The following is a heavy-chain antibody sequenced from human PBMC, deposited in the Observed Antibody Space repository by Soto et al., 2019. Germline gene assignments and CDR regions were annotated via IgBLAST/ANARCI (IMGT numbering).Heavy chain of an antibody. J-gene: IGHJ6*02. CDR2: IKQDETEK. V-gene: IGHV3-7*05. CDR1: GFTFSNYW. CDR3: ARVRTENYYGMDV. Sequence: EVQLVESGGGLVQPGGSLRLCCADSGFTFSNYWMAWVRQAPGKGLEWVANIKQDETEKYYVDSVKGRFAISRDNGKNTLYLQMNSLRAEDTAVYYCARVRTENYYGMDVWGQETTVTVSS.